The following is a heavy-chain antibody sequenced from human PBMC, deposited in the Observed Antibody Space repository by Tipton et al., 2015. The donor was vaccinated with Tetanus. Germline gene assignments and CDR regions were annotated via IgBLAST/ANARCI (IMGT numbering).Heavy chain of an antibody. CDR2: IYPGDSDP. D-gene: IGHD2-8*02. CDR3: ARHPLVGDAFDI. Sequence: MQLVQSGAEVKKPGASVKVSCKASGYTFTSYGISWVRQAPGQGLEWMGIIYPGDSDPRYSPSFQGQVTMSPAKSISTAYLQWSSLKASDTAMYYCARHPLVGDAFDIWGQGTMVTVSS. V-gene: IGHV5-51*01. CDR1: GYTFTSYG. J-gene: IGHJ3*02.